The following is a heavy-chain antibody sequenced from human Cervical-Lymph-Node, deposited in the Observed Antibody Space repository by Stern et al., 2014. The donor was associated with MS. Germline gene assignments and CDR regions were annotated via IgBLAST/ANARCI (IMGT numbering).Heavy chain of an antibody. CDR2: NALDDDK. Sequence: HVTLKESCPALVKPTQTLTLTSNFSGFSLSTSAMCVSRIRQPPGKPLEWLALNALDDDKYYSTSPKNRLTISKDTSKNQVVLTRTNMDPVDTATYYCARTRVGGGHYFDYWGQGTLVTVSS. CDR1: GFSLSTSAMC. V-gene: IGHV2-70*01. D-gene: IGHD3-16*01. J-gene: IGHJ4*02. CDR3: ARTRVGGGHYFDY.